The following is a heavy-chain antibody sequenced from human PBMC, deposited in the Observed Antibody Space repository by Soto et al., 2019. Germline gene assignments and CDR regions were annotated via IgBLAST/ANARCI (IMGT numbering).Heavy chain of an antibody. V-gene: IGHV3-30*03. CDR2: ISYDGSNK. CDR3: ARVAIAAAPYYYYYGMDV. CDR1: GFTFSSYG. J-gene: IGHJ6*02. D-gene: IGHD6-13*01. Sequence: GGSLRLSCAASGFTFSSYGMHWVRQAPGKGLEWVAVISYDGSNKYYADSVKGRFTIPRDNAKNSLYLQMNSLRDEDTAVYYCARVAIAAAPYYYYYGMDVWGQGTTVTVSS.